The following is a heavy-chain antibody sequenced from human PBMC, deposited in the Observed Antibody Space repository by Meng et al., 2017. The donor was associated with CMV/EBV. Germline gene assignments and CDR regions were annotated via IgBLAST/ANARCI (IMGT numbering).Heavy chain of an antibody. J-gene: IGHJ5*02. Sequence: KASGYTFTSYDINWVRQATGQGLEWMGWMNPNSGNTGYAQKFQGRVTMTRNTSISTAYTELSSLRSEDTAVYYCARGVIVGATGWFDPWGQGTLVTVSS. V-gene: IGHV1-8*01. CDR3: ARGVIVGATGWFDP. CDR2: MNPNSGNT. D-gene: IGHD1-26*01. CDR1: GYTFTSYD.